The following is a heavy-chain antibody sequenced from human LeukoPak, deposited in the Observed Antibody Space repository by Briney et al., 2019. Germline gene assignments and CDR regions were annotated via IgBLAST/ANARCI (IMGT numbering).Heavy chain of an antibody. Sequence: PGGSLRLSCAVSGLTFSSYAMRWVRQAPGKGLEYVSGISGGGVTTYYADSVKGRFTLSRNNPNNTLYLQTHILSAEDTAVHYCARHPYDFLTGYGYYHYYMDVWGKGTTVSVSS. V-gene: IGHV3-23*01. CDR3: ARHPYDFLTGYGYYHYYMDV. D-gene: IGHD3-9*01. CDR1: GLTFSSYA. CDR2: ISGGGVTT. J-gene: IGHJ6*03.